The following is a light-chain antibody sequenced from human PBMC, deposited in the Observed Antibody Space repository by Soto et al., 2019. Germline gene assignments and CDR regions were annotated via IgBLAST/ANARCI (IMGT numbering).Light chain of an antibody. Sequence: QSVLTQPASVSGSPGQSITISCTGTSSDDGSYNLVSWYQQHPGKAPKLMIYEGSKRPSGVSYRFSGSKSGNTASLTISGLQAEDEADYYCCSYAGSSTFYVLGTGTKVTVL. J-gene: IGLJ1*01. CDR2: EGS. V-gene: IGLV2-23*01. CDR3: CSYAGSSTFYV. CDR1: SSDDGSYNL.